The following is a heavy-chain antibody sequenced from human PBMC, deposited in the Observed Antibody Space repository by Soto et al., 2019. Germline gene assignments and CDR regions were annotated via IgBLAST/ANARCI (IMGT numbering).Heavy chain of an antibody. CDR1: GGSITSGGYY. CDR2: IYYSGNT. Sequence: SETLSLTCTVSGGSITSGGYYWSWIRQSPGKGLEWIGYIYYSGNTYYNPSLKSRLTISGDTSKNQFSLKLSSVTAADTAVYYCAIGNRDSFDYWGQGTLVTVSS. J-gene: IGHJ4*02. V-gene: IGHV4-30-4*01. CDR3: AIGNRDSFDY.